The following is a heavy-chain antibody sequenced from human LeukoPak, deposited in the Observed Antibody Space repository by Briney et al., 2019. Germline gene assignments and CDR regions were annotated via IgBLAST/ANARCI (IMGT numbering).Heavy chain of an antibody. V-gene: IGHV1-2*02. J-gene: IGHJ4*02. D-gene: IGHD6-13*01. CDR1: GYTFTGYY. CDR2: INPNSGGT. CDR3: AREAIAAGVNIHPFDY. Sequence: ASVKVSCKASGYTFTGYYMHWVRQAPGQGLEWMGWINPNSGGTNYAQQFQGRVTMTRDTSISTACMELSRLRSDDTAVYYCAREAIAAGVNIHPFDYWGQGTLVTVSS.